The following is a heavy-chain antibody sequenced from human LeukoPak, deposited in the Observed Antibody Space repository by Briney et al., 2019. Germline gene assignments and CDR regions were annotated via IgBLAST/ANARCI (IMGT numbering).Heavy chain of an antibody. CDR1: GFTFSSYG. J-gene: IGHJ4*02. CDR3: AKLGYYYGSGSYSGVGY. D-gene: IGHD3-10*01. Sequence: GRSLRLSCAASGFTFSSYGMHWVRQAPGKGLEWVSLISNDGSNKYYAGSVKGRFTISRDNSKNTLYLQMNSLRAEDTAVYYCAKLGYYYGSGSYSGVGYWGQGALVTVSS. CDR2: ISNDGSNK. V-gene: IGHV3-33*05.